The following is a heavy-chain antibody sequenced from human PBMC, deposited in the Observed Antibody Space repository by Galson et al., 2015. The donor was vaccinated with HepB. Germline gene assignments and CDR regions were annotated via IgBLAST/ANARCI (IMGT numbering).Heavy chain of an antibody. J-gene: IGHJ4*02. CDR3: ARGLTTVMR. D-gene: IGHD4-17*01. CDR2: INHSGST. Sequence: SETLSLTCAVYGGSFSGYYWSWIRQPPGKGLEWIGEINHSGSTNYNPSLKSRVTISVDTSKNQFSLKLSSVTAADTAVYYCARGLTTVMRWGQGTLVTVSS. V-gene: IGHV4-34*01. CDR1: GGSFSGYY.